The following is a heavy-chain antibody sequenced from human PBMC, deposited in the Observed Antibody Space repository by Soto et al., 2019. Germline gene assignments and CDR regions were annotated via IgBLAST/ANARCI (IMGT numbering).Heavy chain of an antibody. CDR1: EDTFSSYA. V-gene: IGHV1-69*01. D-gene: IGHD1-26*01. J-gene: IGHJ4*02. CDR2: IIPFLNTP. CDR3: AAESAYGGNPLAFLY. Sequence: QVQLVQSGAELKRPGSSVRVSCKASEDTFSSYAISWVRQAPGQGLDWMGGIIPFLNTPNYAKKFQDRVTITADESTSTACMELSSLRSEDTAIYYCAAESAYGGNPLAFLYWGQGTLVTVSS.